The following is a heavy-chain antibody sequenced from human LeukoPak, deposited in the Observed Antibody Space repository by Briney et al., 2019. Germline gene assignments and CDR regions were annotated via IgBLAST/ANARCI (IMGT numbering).Heavy chain of an antibody. CDR2: IYTSGST. V-gene: IGHV4-4*09. Sequence: SETLSLTCTVSSGSINNYYWSWIRQPPGKGLEWIGYIYTSGSTNYNPSLKSRVTISVDTSKNQFSLKLSSVTAADTAVYYCARTSPLYYYYMDVWGKGTTVTVSS. J-gene: IGHJ6*03. CDR1: SGSINNYY. CDR3: ARTSPLYYYYMDV.